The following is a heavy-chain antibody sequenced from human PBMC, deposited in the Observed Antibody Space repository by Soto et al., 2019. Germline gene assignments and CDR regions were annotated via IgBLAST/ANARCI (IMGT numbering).Heavy chain of an antibody. CDR1: GFTFSRFE. D-gene: IGHD3-10*01. J-gene: IGHJ4*02. V-gene: IGHV3-48*03. CDR2: ISSSGSTA. CDR3: TRAAWFPYLSFY. Sequence: GSLRLSCAASGFTFSRFELHWVRQAPGKGLEWISYISSSGSTAYYASSVEGRFTISRDNANNSVYLQMDSLRAEDTALYYCTRAAWFPYLSFYWGQGALVTVSS.